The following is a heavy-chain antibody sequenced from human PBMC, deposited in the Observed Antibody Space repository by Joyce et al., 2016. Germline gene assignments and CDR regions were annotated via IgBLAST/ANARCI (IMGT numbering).Heavy chain of an antibody. V-gene: IGHV4-39*07. CDR3: ARHEMATNFFDY. CDR2: IYYSGST. Sequence: QLQLQESGPGLVKPSETLSLTCTVPCGSISSSTYYWGWIRQPPGKGLEWIGSIYYSGSTYYNPSLKSRVTISVDTSKNQFSLKVSSVTAADTAVYYCARHEMATNFFDYWGQGTLVSVSS. D-gene: IGHD5-24*01. J-gene: IGHJ4*02. CDR1: CGSISSSTYY.